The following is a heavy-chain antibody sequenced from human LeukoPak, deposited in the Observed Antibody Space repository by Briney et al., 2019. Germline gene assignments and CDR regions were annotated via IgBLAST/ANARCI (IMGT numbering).Heavy chain of an antibody. Sequence: SGTLSLTCAVSGDSISSSIWWTWVRQPPGKGLEWIGETYHSGSTNYNPSLKSRVAISIDNSKNQFSLKLTSVTAADTDIYYCATIRGGCSSTSCYFENWGQGTLVTVSS. CDR3: ATIRGGCSSTSCYFEN. CDR1: GDSISSSIW. D-gene: IGHD2-2*01. CDR2: TYHSGST. V-gene: IGHV4-4*02. J-gene: IGHJ4*02.